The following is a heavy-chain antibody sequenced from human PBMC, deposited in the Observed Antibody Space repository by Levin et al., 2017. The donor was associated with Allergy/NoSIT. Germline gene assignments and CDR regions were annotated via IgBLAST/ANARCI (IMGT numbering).Heavy chain of an antibody. J-gene: IGHJ4*02. D-gene: IGHD3-3*01. CDR2: ISSTGSTI. CDR1: GFTFSSYE. V-gene: IGHV3-48*03. Sequence: GESLKISCAASGFTFSSYEMNWVRRAPGKGLEWVSYISSTGSTIYSADSVKGRFTISRDNAKNSLYLHMNSLRAEDTAVYYCARQLGNFWSGDNYCDYWGQGTLVTVSS. CDR3: ARQLGNFWSGDNYCDY.